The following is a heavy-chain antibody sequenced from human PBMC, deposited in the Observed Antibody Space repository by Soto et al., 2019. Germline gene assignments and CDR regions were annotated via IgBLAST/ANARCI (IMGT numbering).Heavy chain of an antibody. D-gene: IGHD3-10*01. CDR2: INPSGGST. CDR3: AREMYDYGYYYGMDV. J-gene: IGHJ6*02. CDR1: GYTFTSYY. V-gene: IGHV1-46*03. Sequence: ASVKVSCKASGYTFTSYYMHWVRQAPGQGLEWMGIINPSGGSTSYAQKFQGRVTMTRDTSTSTVYMELSSLRSEDTAVYYCAREMYDYGYYYGMDVWGQGTTVTVSS.